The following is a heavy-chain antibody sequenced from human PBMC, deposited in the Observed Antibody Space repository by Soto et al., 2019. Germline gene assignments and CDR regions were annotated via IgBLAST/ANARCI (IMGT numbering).Heavy chain of an antibody. J-gene: IGHJ6*02. D-gene: IGHD3-10*01. CDR1: GFTFSSYA. V-gene: IGHV3-23*01. CDR3: AKDSLRGAYYYYGMDV. CDR2: ISGSGGST. Sequence: VGSLRLSCAASGFTFSSYAMSWVRQAPGKGLEWVSAISGSGGSTYYADSVKGRFTISRDNSKNTLYLQMNSLRAEDTAVYYCAKDSLRGAYYYYGMDVWGQGTTVTVSS.